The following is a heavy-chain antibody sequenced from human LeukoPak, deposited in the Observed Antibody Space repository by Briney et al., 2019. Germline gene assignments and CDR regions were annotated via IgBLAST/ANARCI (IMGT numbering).Heavy chain of an antibody. CDR3: AREPSSEQWLE. Sequence: SETLSLTCTVSGYSISSGYYWGWIRQPPGKGLEWIGSIYHSGSTYYNPSLKSRVTISVDTSKNQFSLKLSSVTAADTAVYYCAREPSSEQWLEWGQGTLVTVSS. D-gene: IGHD6-19*01. V-gene: IGHV4-38-2*02. J-gene: IGHJ4*02. CDR2: IYHSGST. CDR1: GYSISSGYY.